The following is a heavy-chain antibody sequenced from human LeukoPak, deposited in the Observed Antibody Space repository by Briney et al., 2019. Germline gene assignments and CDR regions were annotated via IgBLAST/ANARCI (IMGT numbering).Heavy chain of an antibody. V-gene: IGHV3-7*01. J-gene: IGHJ4*02. CDR3: ARGGLHDYGDY. CDR2: IKQDGSEK. CDR1: GFIFSSFW. Sequence: PGGSLRLSRAASGFIFSSFWMSWVRQAPGKGLEWVANIKQDGSEKYYVDSVKGRFTISRDNAKNSLYLQMNSLRAEDTAVYYCARGGLHDYGDYWGQGTLVTVSS. D-gene: IGHD5-24*01.